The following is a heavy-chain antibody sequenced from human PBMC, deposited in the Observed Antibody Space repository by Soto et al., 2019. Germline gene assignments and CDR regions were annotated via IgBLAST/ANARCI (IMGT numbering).Heavy chain of an antibody. CDR2: ISAYNGNT. J-gene: IGHJ4*02. V-gene: IGHV1-18*04. CDR3: ARDQGYCSGGSWEVFDY. CDR1: RVGNVGEYR. Sequence: ASVKLTWEASRVGNVGEYRTTWVRRSPGQGLGWMGWISAYNGNTNYAQKLQGRVTMTTDTSTSTAYMELRSLRSDDTAVYYCARDQGYCSGGSWEVFDYWGQGNLVTVS. D-gene: IGHD2-15*01.